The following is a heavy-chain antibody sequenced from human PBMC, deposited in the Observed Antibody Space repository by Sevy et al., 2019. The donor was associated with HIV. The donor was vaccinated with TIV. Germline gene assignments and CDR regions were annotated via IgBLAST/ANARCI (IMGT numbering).Heavy chain of an antibody. D-gene: IGHD3-10*01. CDR3: TTDGSGTPSTTGDYYYYYGMDV. J-gene: IGHJ6*02. CDR2: IKSKTDGGTT. CDR1: GFTFSNAW. Sequence: GGSLRLSCAASGFTFSNAWMSWVRQAPGKGLEWVGRIKSKTDGGTTDYAAPVKGRFTISRDDSKNTLYLQMNSLKTEETAVYYCTTDGSGTPSTTGDYYYYYGMDVWGQGTTVTVSS. V-gene: IGHV3-15*01.